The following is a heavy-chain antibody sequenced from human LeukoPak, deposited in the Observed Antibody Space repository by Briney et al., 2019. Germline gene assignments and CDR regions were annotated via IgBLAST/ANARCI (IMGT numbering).Heavy chain of an antibody. CDR3: ARVNDYVWGSYEDY. CDR1: GFTFSSYW. D-gene: IGHD3-16*01. J-gene: IGHJ4*02. CDR2: IKQDGSEK. V-gene: IGHV3-7*03. Sequence: GGSLRLSCAASGFTFSSYWMSWVRQAPGKGLEWVANIKQDGSEKYYVDSVKGRFTISRDNAKNSLYLQMNSLRAEDTAVYYCARVNDYVWGSYEDYWGQGTLVTVSS.